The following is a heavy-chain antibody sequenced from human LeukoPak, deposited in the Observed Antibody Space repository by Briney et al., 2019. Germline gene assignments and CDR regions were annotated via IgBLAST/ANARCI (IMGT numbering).Heavy chain of an antibody. CDR3: ARGGRDGYNSWFDP. Sequence: GGSLRLSCAASGFVFSNYDMYWVRQATGKGLEWVSVIGTAGDTYYPGSVKGRFTISRENAKNSLYLQMNSLRAGDTAVYYCARGGRDGYNSWFDPWGQGTLVTVSS. D-gene: IGHD5-24*01. J-gene: IGHJ5*02. CDR1: GFVFSNYD. V-gene: IGHV3-13*01. CDR2: IGTAGDT.